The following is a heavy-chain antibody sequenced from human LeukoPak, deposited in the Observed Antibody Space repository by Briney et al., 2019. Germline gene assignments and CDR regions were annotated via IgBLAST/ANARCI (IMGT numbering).Heavy chain of an antibody. CDR3: ASHPGGIAHYAEYFQH. Sequence: PSETLSLTCTVSGGSISSGDYYWSWIRQPPGKGLEWIGYIYSRGDTYYNAPLRSRATISADTSRNQFSLTLSSVTAADTAVYYCASHPGGIAHYAEYFQHWGQGTLVTVSS. CDR2: IYSRGDT. V-gene: IGHV4-30-4*02. D-gene: IGHD6-13*01. J-gene: IGHJ1*01. CDR1: GGSISSGDYY.